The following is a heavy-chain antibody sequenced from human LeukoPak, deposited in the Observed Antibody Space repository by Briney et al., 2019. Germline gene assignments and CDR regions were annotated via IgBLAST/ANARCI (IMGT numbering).Heavy chain of an antibody. CDR1: GFTFSSYA. J-gene: IGHJ4*02. Sequence: PGGSLRLSCAASGFTFSSYAMSWVRQAPGKGLEWVSTVSGSGETTYYADSVKGRFTISRDKTKNTLYLQMNSLRAEDTAIYYRAQAPSEPAASEWGQGTLVTVSS. CDR2: VSGSGETT. D-gene: IGHD2-2*01. V-gene: IGHV3-23*01. CDR3: AQAPSEPAASE.